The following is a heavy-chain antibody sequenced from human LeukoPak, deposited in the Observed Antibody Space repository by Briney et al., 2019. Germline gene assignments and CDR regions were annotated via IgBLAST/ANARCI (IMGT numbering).Heavy chain of an antibody. CDR2: MYTSGST. CDR3: ARDITRREYCSSTGCWYWFGP. CDR1: GASITSYY. V-gene: IGHV4-4*07. J-gene: IGHJ5*02. D-gene: IGHD2-2*01. Sequence: SETLSLTCTVSGASITSYYWSWVRQPAGEGLEWIGRMYTSGSTDYNPSLKSRVTMSLDTSKNQFSLRLSSVTAADTAVYYCARDITRREYCSSTGCWYWFGPWGQGTLVTVFS.